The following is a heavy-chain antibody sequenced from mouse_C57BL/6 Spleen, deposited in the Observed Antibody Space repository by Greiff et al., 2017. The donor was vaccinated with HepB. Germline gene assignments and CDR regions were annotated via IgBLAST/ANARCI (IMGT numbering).Heavy chain of an antibody. CDR2: IDPSDSYT. D-gene: IGHD1-1*01. J-gene: IGHJ3*01. CDR3: ARSISYYYGSTFAY. V-gene: IGHV1-50*01. CDR1: GYTFTSYW. Sequence: VQLQQPGAELVKPGASVKLSCKASGYTFTSYWMPWVKQRPGQGLEWIGEIDPSDSYTNYKQKFKGKATLTVDTSSSTAYMQLSSLTSEDSAVYYCARSISYYYGSTFAYWGQGTLVTVSA.